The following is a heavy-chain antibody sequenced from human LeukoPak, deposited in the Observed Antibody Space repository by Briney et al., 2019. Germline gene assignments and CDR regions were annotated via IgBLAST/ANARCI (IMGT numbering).Heavy chain of an antibody. J-gene: IGHJ5*02. V-gene: IGHV1-46*01. CDR2: INPSGGST. Sequence: ASVKVSCKASGYTFTSYYMHWVRQAPGQGLEWMGIINPSGGSTSYAQKFQGRVTMTRDMSTSTVYMELSSLRYDDTAVYYCARPLRVTMIRGAAFRASSDFDPWGQGTLVTVSS. D-gene: IGHD3-10*01. CDR3: ARPLRVTMIRGAAFRASSDFDP. CDR1: GYTFTSYY.